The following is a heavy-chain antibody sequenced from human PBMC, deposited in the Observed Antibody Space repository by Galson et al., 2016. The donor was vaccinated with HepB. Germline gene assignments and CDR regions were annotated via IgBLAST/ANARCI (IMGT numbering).Heavy chain of an antibody. CDR1: GYSLTELS. J-gene: IGHJ4*02. Sequence: SVKVSCKVSGYSLTELSLHWVRQSPGKGLEWLGGYDPEDDETVYAQKFQGRVSMSENTSSDTAYMELRSLKSDDTAVYFCARGGSGRFDFWGQGSLVTVSS. CDR2: YDPEDDET. CDR3: ARGGSGRFDF. V-gene: IGHV1-24*01. D-gene: IGHD3-10*01.